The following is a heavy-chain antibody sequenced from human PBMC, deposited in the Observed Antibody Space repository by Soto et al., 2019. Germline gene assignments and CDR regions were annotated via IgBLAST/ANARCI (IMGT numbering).Heavy chain of an antibody. CDR2: VYYTGST. V-gene: IGHV4-59*01. D-gene: IGHD6-19*01. Sequence: PSETLSLTCSVSGGSISVSYWSWIRHSPGKGLEWLGYVYYTGSTNYSPSLRSRVSISVDTSKNEFSLRLSSATAADTAVYFCARSVAVPGAHIDYWGQGTQVTVSS. CDR1: GGSISVSY. J-gene: IGHJ4*02. CDR3: ARSVAVPGAHIDY.